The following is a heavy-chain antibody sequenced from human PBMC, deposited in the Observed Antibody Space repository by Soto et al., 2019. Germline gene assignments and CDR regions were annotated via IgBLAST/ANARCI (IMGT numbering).Heavy chain of an antibody. D-gene: IGHD1-26*01. V-gene: IGHV4-39*01. Sequence: SEPLSLTCTVSGGPISSSSYYWGWIRQPPGKGLEWIGSIYYSGSTYYNPSLKSRVTISVDTSKNQFSLKLSSVTAADTAVYYCARQWDQYYYYYYGMDVWGQGTTVT. CDR1: GGPISSSSYY. CDR2: IYYSGST. CDR3: ARQWDQYYYYYYGMDV. J-gene: IGHJ6*02.